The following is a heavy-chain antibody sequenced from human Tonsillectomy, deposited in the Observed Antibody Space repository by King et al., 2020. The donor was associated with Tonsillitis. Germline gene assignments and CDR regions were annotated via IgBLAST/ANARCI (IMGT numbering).Heavy chain of an antibody. V-gene: IGHV3-7*01. CDR2: INQDGNEK. CDR3: VATPNYYYFDN. D-gene: IGHD2-8*01. J-gene: IGHJ4*02. Sequence: VQLVESGGGLVQPGGSLGLSCVGSGFIFTNYWMVWVRQASGKGLEWVARINQDGNEKYYVDSVKGRFSISRDNAKNSLYLQMNSLRVDDTAVYYCVATPNYYYFDNWGQGTLVTVSS. CDR1: GFIFTNYW.